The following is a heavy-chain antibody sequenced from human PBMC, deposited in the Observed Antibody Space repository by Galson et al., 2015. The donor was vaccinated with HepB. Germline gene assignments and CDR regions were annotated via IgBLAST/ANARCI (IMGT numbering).Heavy chain of an antibody. V-gene: IGHV3-7*01. CDR3: ASPAANSSSRIPYFDY. D-gene: IGHD6-13*01. CDR1: GFTFSSYW. CDR2: IKHDGNER. Sequence: SLRLSCAASGFTFSSYWMTWVRQAPGKGLEWVANIKHDGNERYYVDSVRGRFTISRDNAKNSLYLQMNSLRAEDTAVYYCASPAANSSSRIPYFDYWGQGTLVTVSS. J-gene: IGHJ4*02.